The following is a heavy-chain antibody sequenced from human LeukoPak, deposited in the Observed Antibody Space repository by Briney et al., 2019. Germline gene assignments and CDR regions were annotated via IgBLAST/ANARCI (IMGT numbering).Heavy chain of an antibody. V-gene: IGHV1-2*02. J-gene: IGHJ4*02. Sequence: ASVKVSCKASGYTFTGYYMHWVRQAPGQGLEWMGWINPNSGDTNYAQKFQGRVTMTRDTSISTAYMELSRLRSDDTAVYYCARDPVKHSSGWYLVESRPPYFDYWGQGTLVTVSS. CDR3: ARDPVKHSSGWYLVESRPPYFDY. CDR1: GYTFTGYY. CDR2: INPNSGDT. D-gene: IGHD6-19*01.